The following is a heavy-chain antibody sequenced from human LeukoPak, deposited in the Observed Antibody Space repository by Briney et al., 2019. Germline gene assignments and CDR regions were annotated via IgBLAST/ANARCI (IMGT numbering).Heavy chain of an antibody. D-gene: IGHD3-10*02. CDR2: IFYSGST. CDR1: GGSISSRSYY. V-gene: IGHV4-39*01. J-gene: IGHJ5*02. CDR3: ARHPLKAYVSDWFDP. Sequence: SETLSLTCTVSGGSISSRSYYWGWLRQPPGKGLEWIASIFYSGSTYHNPSLKSRVIISVDTSKSQFSLKLSSVTAADTAVYFCARHPLKAYVSDWFDPWGQGTLVTVSS.